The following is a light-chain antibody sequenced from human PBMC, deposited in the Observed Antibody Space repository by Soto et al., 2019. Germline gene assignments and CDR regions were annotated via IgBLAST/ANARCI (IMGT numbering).Light chain of an antibody. J-gene: IGKJ1*01. CDR1: QTISSY. Sequence: DIQMTQSPSSLSASVGDRVTVTCRASQTISSYLNWYQLKPGKAPKLLIYAASRLQSRVPSRFSGGGSGTDFTLTISSLQPEDFATYYCQQGYSAPQTFGQGTKVEIK. CDR2: AAS. V-gene: IGKV1-39*01. CDR3: QQGYSAPQT.